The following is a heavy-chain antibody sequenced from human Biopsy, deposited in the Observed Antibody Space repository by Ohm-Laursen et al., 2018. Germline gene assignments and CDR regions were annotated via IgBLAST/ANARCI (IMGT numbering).Heavy chain of an antibody. V-gene: IGHV3-21*01. J-gene: IGHJ6*02. CDR2: ISSRTTSE. CDR1: GFTSSAYS. CDR3: ARWYGDLFYYYNGMDV. Sequence: SLRLSCTASGFTSSAYSIVWVRQAPGKGLEWVSAISSRTTSEYYADSVKGRVTISRDNADNSVSLQMSNLRLDDTAVYYCARWYGDLFYYYNGMDVWGQGTTVTVSS. D-gene: IGHD3-10*01.